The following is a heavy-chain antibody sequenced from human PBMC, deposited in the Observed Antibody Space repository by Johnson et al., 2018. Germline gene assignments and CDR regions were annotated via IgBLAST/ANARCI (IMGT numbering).Heavy chain of an antibody. D-gene: IGHD3-22*01. CDR1: GFTFSSYG. CDR2: ISYDGSNK. CDR3: AKLLITMIVVAPFQH. V-gene: IGHV3-30*18. Sequence: QVQLVQSGGGVVQXGRSLRLSCAASGFTFSSYGMHWVRQAPGKGLEWVAVISYDGSNKYYADSVKGRFTISRDNSKNTLYLQMNSLRAEDTAVYYCAKLLITMIVVAPFQHWGQGTLVTVSS. J-gene: IGHJ1*01.